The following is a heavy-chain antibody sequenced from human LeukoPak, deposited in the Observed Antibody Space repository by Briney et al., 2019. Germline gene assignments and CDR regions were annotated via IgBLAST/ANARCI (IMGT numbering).Heavy chain of an antibody. D-gene: IGHD3-22*01. CDR3: AKDNGLGMIVVVTFFDY. J-gene: IGHJ4*02. V-gene: IGHV3-11*01. Sequence: GGSLRLSCAASGFTFSDYYMSWIRQAPGKGLEWVSYISSSGSTIYYADSVKGRFTISRDNAKNSLYLQMNSLRAEDTAVYYCAKDNGLGMIVVVTFFDYWGQGTLVTVSS. CDR2: ISSSGSTI. CDR1: GFTFSDYY.